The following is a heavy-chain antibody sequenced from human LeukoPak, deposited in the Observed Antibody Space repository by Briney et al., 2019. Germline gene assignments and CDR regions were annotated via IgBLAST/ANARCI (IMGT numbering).Heavy chain of an antibody. CDR2: IYYSGST. J-gene: IGHJ4*02. D-gene: IGHD6-13*01. CDR3: ARQRAAAALAHFDY. V-gene: IGHV4-39*01. CDR1: GFTFSSYA. Sequence: GSLRLSCAASGFTFSSYAMHWIRQPPGKGLEWIGSIYYSGSTYYNPSLKSRVTISVDTSKNRFSLKLSSVTAADTAVYYCARQRAAAALAHFDYWGQGTLVTVSS.